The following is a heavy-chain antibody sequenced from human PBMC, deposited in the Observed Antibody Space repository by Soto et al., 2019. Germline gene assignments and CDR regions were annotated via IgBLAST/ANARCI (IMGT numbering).Heavy chain of an antibody. Sequence: EVQLVESGGGLVQPGGSLRLSCAASGFTFSDHYMDWVRQAPGKGLEWVARSRNRVHSHPTEYAAPVKGRFTISRDESKSSLDLQMNSLKIEDTAVDYCTEGLLGASPSDTGHGVDVWGEGTAVTVSS. CDR1: GFTFSDHY. CDR2: SRNRVHSHPT. CDR3: TEGLLGASPSDTGHGVDV. D-gene: IGHD1-26*01. J-gene: IGHJ6*01. V-gene: IGHV3-72*01.